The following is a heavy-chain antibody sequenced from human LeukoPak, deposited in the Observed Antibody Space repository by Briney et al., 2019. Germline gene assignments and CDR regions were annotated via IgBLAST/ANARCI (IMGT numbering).Heavy chain of an antibody. CDR1: GYTLTELS. D-gene: IGHD1-26*01. CDR3: ATGASGYIDY. V-gene: IGHV1-24*01. Sequence: ASVKVSCKVSGYTLTELSMHCVRQAPGKGLEWMGGFDPEDGETIYAQKFQGRVTMTEDTSTDTAYMELSSLRSEDTDVYYCATGASGYIDYWGQGTLVTVSS. J-gene: IGHJ4*02. CDR2: FDPEDGET.